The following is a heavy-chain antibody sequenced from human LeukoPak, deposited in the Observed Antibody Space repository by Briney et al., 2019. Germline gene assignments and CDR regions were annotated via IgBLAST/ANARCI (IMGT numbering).Heavy chain of an antibody. CDR2: IKSDGSST. J-gene: IGHJ4*02. Sequence: GGSLRLSCAASGFTFSSYWMHWVRQAPGKGLVWVSRIKSDGSSTSYADSVKGRFTISRDNAKNTLYLQMDRLRAEDTAMYYCARGTGSYYSLGYWGQGTLVTVSS. CDR1: GFTFSSYW. CDR3: ARGTGSYYSLGY. V-gene: IGHV3-74*01. D-gene: IGHD1-26*01.